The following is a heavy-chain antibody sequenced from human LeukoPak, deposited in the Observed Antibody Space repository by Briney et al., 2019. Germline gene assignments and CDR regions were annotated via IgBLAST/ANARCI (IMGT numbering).Heavy chain of an antibody. J-gene: IGHJ4*02. CDR2: IIPFLDIA. CDR3: ARGYSSTPPDY. D-gene: IGHD6-13*01. V-gene: IGHV1-69*04. CDR1: GGTFSSYA. Sequence: GSSVKVSCKASGGTFSSYAISWVRQAPGQGLEWMGRIIPFLDIANYAQKFQGRVTITADKSTSTAYMELSSLRSEDTAVYYCARGYSSTPPDYWGQGTLVTVSS.